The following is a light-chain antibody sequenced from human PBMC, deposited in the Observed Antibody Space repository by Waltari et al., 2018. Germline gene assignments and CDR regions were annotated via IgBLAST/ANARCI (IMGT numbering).Light chain of an antibody. Sequence: DIQMTQSPSSLSASVGDRVTITCRASQRISSYLNWYQQKPGKAPKLLIYAASSLQSGVPSRFSGSGSGTDFTLTISSPQPEDFATYYCQQSYSTPGTFGQGTKVEIK. CDR2: AAS. CDR1: QRISSY. V-gene: IGKV1-39*01. J-gene: IGKJ1*01. CDR3: QQSYSTPGT.